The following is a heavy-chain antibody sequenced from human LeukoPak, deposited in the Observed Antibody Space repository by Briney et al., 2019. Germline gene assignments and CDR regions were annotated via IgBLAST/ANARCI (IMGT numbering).Heavy chain of an antibody. CDR1: GFTFSSYG. J-gene: IGHJ4*02. V-gene: IGHV3-30*02. CDR3: ARDEYGSGSLDY. D-gene: IGHD3-10*01. CDR2: IRYDGSNK. Sequence: GGSLRLSRAASGFTFSSYGMHWVRQAPGKGLEWVAFIRYDGSNKYYADSVKGRFTISRDNSKNTLYLQMNSLRAEDTAVYYCARDEYGSGSLDYWGQGTLVTVSS.